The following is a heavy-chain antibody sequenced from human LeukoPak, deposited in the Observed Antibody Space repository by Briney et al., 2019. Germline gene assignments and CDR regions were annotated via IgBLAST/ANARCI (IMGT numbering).Heavy chain of an antibody. V-gene: IGHV1-2*02. CDR3: ARVEPTSYYYDSSGYPPGY. Sequence: GASVKVSCKASGYTFTGYYVHWVRQAPGQGLEWMGWINPNSGGTNYAQKFQGGVTMTRDTSISTAYMELSRLRSDDTAVYYCARVEPTSYYYDSSGYPPGYWGQGTLVTVSS. D-gene: IGHD3-22*01. CDR1: GYTFTGYY. J-gene: IGHJ4*02. CDR2: INPNSGGT.